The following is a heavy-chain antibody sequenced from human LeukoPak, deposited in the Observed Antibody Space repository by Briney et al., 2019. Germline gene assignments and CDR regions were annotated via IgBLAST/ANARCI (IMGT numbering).Heavy chain of an antibody. CDR3: AKVGSSMSFYYYYGLDV. CDR2: ISGSGGTT. Sequence: PGGSLRLSCAASGFSFSNYAMSWVRQAPGKGLEWVSAISGSGGTTNYADSVKGRFTISRDNSKNTLYLQTDSLRAEDTAVYYCAKVGSSMSFYYYYGLDVWGQGTTVTVSS. CDR1: GFSFSNYA. D-gene: IGHD6-13*01. J-gene: IGHJ6*02. V-gene: IGHV3-23*01.